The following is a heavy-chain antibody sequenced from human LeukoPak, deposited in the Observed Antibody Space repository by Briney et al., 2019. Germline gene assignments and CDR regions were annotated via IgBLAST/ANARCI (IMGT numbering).Heavy chain of an antibody. CDR3: ARGVRSGSDY. CDR1: GGSITSYY. J-gene: IGHJ4*02. V-gene: IGHV4-59*08. D-gene: IGHD3-10*01. Sequence: SETLSLTCTVPGGSITSYYRSWIRQPPGKGREWIGYIYYSGSTNYNPSLKSRVTISVGTSKNQFSLKLSSVTAADTAVYYCARGVRSGSDYWGQGTLVTVSS. CDR2: IYYSGST.